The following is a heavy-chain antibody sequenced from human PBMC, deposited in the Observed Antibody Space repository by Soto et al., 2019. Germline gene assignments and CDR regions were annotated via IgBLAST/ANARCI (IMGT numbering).Heavy chain of an antibody. V-gene: IGHV3-23*01. D-gene: IGHD3-16*02. CDR3: AKRGGYDYVWKSYRPDY. Sequence: GGSLRLSCVASGFTFSSFAMSWVRQAPGKGLEWVSTLSGSGGGTYYATSVNGRFTISRDKSKNTLYLQIDRLRVEDTAVYYCAKRGGYDYVWKSYRPDYWGQGTLVTVS. J-gene: IGHJ4*02. CDR2: LSGSGGGT. CDR1: GFTFSSFA.